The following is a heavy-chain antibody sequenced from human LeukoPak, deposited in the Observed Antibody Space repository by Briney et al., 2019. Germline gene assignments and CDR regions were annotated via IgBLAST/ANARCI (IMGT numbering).Heavy chain of an antibody. CDR2: IYYSGST. CDR3: ARAVGSWYYFDY. D-gene: IGHD6-13*01. CDR1: GGSISSGGYY. J-gene: IGHJ4*02. V-gene: IGHV4-31*03. Sequence: SQTLSLTCTVSGGSISSGGYYWSWIRQHPGKGLEWIGYIYYSGSTYHNPSLKSRVTISVDTSKNQFSLKLSSVTAADTAVYYCARAVGSWYYFDYWGQGTLVTVSS.